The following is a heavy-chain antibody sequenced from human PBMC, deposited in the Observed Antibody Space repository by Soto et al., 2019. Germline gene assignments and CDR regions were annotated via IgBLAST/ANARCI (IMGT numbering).Heavy chain of an antibody. V-gene: IGHV3-30-3*01. CDR3: ASPFGDYDPYFDY. CDR2: ISYDGTKE. D-gene: IGHD4-17*01. Sequence: QVQLVESGGGVVQPGRSLRLSCAASGFTLSDFAMHWVRQAPGKGLEWVAVISYDGTKEYFADSVRGRFTISRDNSNNTLFLQMNNLRPDDTAVYYCASPFGDYDPYFDYWGQGTLVTVSS. J-gene: IGHJ4*02. CDR1: GFTLSDFA.